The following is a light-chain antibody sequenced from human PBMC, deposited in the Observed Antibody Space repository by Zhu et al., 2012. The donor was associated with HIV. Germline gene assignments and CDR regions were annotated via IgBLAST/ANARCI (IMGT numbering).Light chain of an antibody. J-gene: IGKJ1*01. CDR1: QSISTW. CDR2: QAS. V-gene: IGKV1-5*03. Sequence: DIQMTQSSSTLSASIGDTVIITCRASQSISTWLAWYQQKPGDAPNLLIYQASTLDSGVPSRFSGSGPGTEFTLTISSLQPDDFATYYCQQYNTSPWTFGQGTRVEVK. CDR3: QQYNTSPWT.